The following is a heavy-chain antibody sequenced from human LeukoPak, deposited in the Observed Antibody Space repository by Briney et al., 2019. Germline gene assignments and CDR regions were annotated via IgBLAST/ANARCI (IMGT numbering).Heavy chain of an antibody. CDR3: ARRQWLGGYYFDY. CDR2: IYYSGST. CDR1: GGSISSSSYY. D-gene: IGHD6-19*01. J-gene: IGHJ4*02. Sequence: SETLSLTCTVSGGSISSSSYYWGWIRQPPGKGLVWIGSIYYSGSTYYNPSLKSRVTISVDTSKNQFSLKLSSVTAADTAVYYCARRQWLGGYYFDYWGQGTLVTVSS. V-gene: IGHV4-39*01.